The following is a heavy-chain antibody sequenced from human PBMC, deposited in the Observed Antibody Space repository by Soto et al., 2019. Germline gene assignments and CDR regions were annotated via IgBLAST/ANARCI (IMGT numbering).Heavy chain of an antibody. V-gene: IGHV2-5*01. CDR1: GFSLNTGGLG. CDR2: IYWYGDK. J-gene: IGHJ6*02. Sequence: QITLKESGPTLVKPTQTLTLTCTFSGFSLNTGGLGVGWIRQPPGKALEWLALIYWYGDKRYSPSLKSTLSIINDTSNNLVVITLTYMVTVDTATYYCAHSGCGGDCLRSYSSHYYYGLDVWGQGTTVTVSS. CDR3: AHSGCGGDCLRSYSSHYYYGLDV. D-gene: IGHD2-21*02.